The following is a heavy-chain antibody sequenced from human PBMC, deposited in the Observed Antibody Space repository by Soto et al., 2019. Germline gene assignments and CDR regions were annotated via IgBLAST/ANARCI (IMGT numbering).Heavy chain of an antibody. D-gene: IGHD1-26*01. CDR3: ATLVRRSSESDY. CDR2: TRIKANSYTT. Sequence: EVQLVESGGGLVQPGGSLRLSCAASGFTFSDHYMDWVRQAPGKGLEWVGRTRIKANSYTTEYAASVKGRFTISRDDSKNSLYLQMNSLKTEDTAVYYCATLVRRSSESDYWGQGTLVTVSS. V-gene: IGHV3-72*01. J-gene: IGHJ4*02. CDR1: GFTFSDHY.